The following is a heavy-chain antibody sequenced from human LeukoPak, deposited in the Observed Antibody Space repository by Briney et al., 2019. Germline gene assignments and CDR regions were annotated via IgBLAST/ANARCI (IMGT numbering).Heavy chain of an antibody. J-gene: IGHJ4*02. D-gene: IGHD3-10*01. V-gene: IGHV4-59*12. Sequence: PSETLSLTCTVSGGSISSYYWSWLRQPPGKRLEWIGYIYYSGSTNYNPSLKSRVTMFVDTSKNQFSLKLSSVTAADTAVYYCARVFHASDYYGSGSYPVWGQGTLVTVSS. CDR3: ARVFHASDYYGSGSYPV. CDR1: GGSISSYY. CDR2: IYYSGST.